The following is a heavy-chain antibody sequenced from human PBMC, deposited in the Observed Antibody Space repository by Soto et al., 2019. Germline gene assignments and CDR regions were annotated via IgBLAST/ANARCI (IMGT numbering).Heavy chain of an antibody. CDR3: ATSSLGYYYGMDV. CDR2: IYYSGST. Sequence: QLQLQESGPGLVKPSETLSLTCTVSGGSISSSSYYWGWIRQPPGKGLEWIGSIYYSGSTYYTPPRESRLTISVDPSKNQFSLKLSSVTAADTAVYYCATSSLGYYYGMDVWGQGTTVTVSS. D-gene: IGHD2-2*01. CDR1: GGSISSSSYY. J-gene: IGHJ6*02. V-gene: IGHV4-39*01.